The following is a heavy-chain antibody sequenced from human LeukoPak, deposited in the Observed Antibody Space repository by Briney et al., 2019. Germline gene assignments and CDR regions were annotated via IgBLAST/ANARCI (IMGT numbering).Heavy chain of an antibody. CDR2: IIPILGIA. CDR3: AREALPYYYDSSGSLRFDY. V-gene: IGHV1-69*04. D-gene: IGHD3-22*01. Sequence: ASVKVSCKASGYTFNSYGISWVRQAPGQGLEWMGRIIPILGIANYAQKFQGRVTITADKSTSTAYMELSSLRSEDTAVYYCAREALPYYYDSSGSLRFDYWGQGTLVTVSS. CDR1: GYTFNSYG. J-gene: IGHJ4*02.